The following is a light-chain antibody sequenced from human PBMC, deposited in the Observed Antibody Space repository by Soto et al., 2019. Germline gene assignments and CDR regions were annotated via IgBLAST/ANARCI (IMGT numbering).Light chain of an antibody. CDR1: SSDIGGYNY. Sequence: QSALTQPASVSGSPGQSITISCTGTSSDIGGYNYVSWYQQHPGKAPNLMIYEVSNRPSGVSNRFSGSKSGNTASLTISGLQAEDEADYYCSSYTSGSTWVFGGGTKLTVL. CDR3: SSYTSGSTWV. J-gene: IGLJ3*02. V-gene: IGLV2-14*01. CDR2: EVS.